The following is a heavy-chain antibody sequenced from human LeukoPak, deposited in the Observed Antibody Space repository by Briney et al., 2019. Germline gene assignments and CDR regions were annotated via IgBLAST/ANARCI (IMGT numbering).Heavy chain of an antibody. J-gene: IGHJ4*02. D-gene: IGHD2-2*01. CDR1: GGSISSYF. CDR2: IYISGST. Sequence: KPSETLSLTCTVSGGSISSYFWSWIRQPAGKGLGWIGRIYISGSTNYNPSLKSRVTMSVDTSKNQFSLNLSSVTAADTAVYYCARELGSSTSRPIDYWGQGTLVTVSS. CDR3: ARELGSSTSRPIDY. V-gene: IGHV4-4*07.